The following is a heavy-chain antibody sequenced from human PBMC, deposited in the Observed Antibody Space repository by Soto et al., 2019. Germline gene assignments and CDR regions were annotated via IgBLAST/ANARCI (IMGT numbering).Heavy chain of an antibody. CDR1: GFTFSSYW. Sequence: EVQLVESGGGLVQPGGSLRLSCAASGFTFSSYWMHWVRQAPGKGLVWVSRINSDGSSTSYADSVKGRFTISRDNAKNTLYLQMNSLGAEDTAVYYCARDLKGLGYYYYGMDVWGQGTTVTVSS. J-gene: IGHJ6*02. CDR3: ARDLKGLGYYYYGMDV. D-gene: IGHD3-16*01. CDR2: INSDGSST. V-gene: IGHV3-74*01.